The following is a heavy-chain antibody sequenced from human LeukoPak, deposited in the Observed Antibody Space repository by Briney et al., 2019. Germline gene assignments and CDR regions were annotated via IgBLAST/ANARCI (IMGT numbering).Heavy chain of an antibody. CDR1: GFTFSSYA. J-gene: IGHJ4*02. D-gene: IGHD5-24*01. Sequence: GGSLRLSCAASGFTFSSYAMHWVRQAPGKGLEWVAVISYDGSNKYYADSVKGRFTISRDNSKNTLYLQMNSLRAEDTAVYYCAKGHDGYNYGGAFDYWGQGTLVTVSS. CDR2: ISYDGSNK. V-gene: IGHV3-30*04. CDR3: AKGHDGYNYGGAFDY.